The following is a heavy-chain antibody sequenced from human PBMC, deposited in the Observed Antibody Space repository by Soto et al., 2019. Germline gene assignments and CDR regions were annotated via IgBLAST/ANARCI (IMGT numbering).Heavy chain of an antibody. CDR1: GYTFTSYG. D-gene: IGHD1-20*01. J-gene: IGHJ6*03. V-gene: IGHV1-18*01. CDR2: ISAYNGNT. Sequence: ASVKVSCKASGYTFTSYGISWVRQAPGQGLEWMGWISAYNGNTNYAQKLQGRVTMTTDTSTSTAYMELRSLRSDDTAVYYCARGAVTGTVAAYYYMDVWGKGTTVTVSS. CDR3: ARGAVTGTVAAYYYMDV.